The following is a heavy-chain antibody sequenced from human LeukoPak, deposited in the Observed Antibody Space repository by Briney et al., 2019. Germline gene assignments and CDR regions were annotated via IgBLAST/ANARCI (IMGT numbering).Heavy chain of an antibody. D-gene: IGHD3-10*01. CDR2: ISSSSSYI. J-gene: IGHJ5*02. V-gene: IGHV3-21*01. CDR1: GFTFSSYS. CDR3: ARDSLGGFDP. Sequence: GSLRLSCAASGFTFSSYSMNWVRQAPGKGLEWVSSISSSSSYIYYADSVKGRFTISRGNAKNSLYLQMNSLRAEDTAVYYCARDSLGGFDPWGQGTLVTVSS.